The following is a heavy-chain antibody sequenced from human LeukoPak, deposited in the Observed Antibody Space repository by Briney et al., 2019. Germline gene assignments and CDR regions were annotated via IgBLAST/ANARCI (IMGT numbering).Heavy chain of an antibody. CDR3: ARGRHDITMIVVVMASVSYYLDV. CDR1: GGSFSGYH. J-gene: IGHJ6*03. CDR2: INPSGST. D-gene: IGHD3-22*01. V-gene: IGHV4-34*01. Sequence: PSETLSLTCAVYGGSFSGYHWTWIRQSPGKGLEWIGDINPSGSTYYNPSLKSRLTISVDTSKNQFSLKLRSVTAADTAVYYCARGRHDITMIVVVMASVSYYLDVWGKGTTVTVS.